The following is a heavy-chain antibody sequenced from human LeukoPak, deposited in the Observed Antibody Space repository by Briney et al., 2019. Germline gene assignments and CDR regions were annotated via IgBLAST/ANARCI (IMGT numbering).Heavy chain of an antibody. CDR2: ISGSGGST. V-gene: IGHV3-23*01. J-gene: IGHJ4*02. CDR1: GFTFSSYA. CDR3: AKVEVGYDSSGYSYFDY. Sequence: GGSLRLSCAASGFTFSSYAMSWVRQAPGKGLEWVSAISGSGGSTYYADSVKGRFTIPRDNSKNTLYLQMSSLRAEDTAVYYCAKVEVGYDSSGYSYFDYWGQGTLVTVSS. D-gene: IGHD3-22*01.